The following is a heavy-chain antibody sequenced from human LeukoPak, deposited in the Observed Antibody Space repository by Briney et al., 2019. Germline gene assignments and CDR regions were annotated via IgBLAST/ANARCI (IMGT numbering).Heavy chain of an antibody. D-gene: IGHD6-13*01. V-gene: IGHV4-38-2*02. Sequence: SETLTLTCTVSGFSISSGYYWGWIRQPPGKGLEWIGSISHSGNTYHNPSLKSRVTISVDTSKNQFSLRLNSVTAADTAVYYCARDPVDSSSWPVAYWGQGTLVTVSS. J-gene: IGHJ4*02. CDR3: ARDPVDSSSWPVAY. CDR2: ISHSGNT. CDR1: GFSISSGYY.